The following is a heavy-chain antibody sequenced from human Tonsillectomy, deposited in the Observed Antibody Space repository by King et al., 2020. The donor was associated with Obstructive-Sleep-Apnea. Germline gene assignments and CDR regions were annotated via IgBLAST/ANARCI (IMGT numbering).Heavy chain of an antibody. J-gene: IGHJ4*02. CDR3: ASGKQWLPALGY. Sequence: LPLQESGPGLVKPSETLSLTCTVSGGSISSSSYYWGWIRQPPGKGLEWIGSIYYSGSTYYNPSLKSRVTISVDTSKNQFSLKLSSVTAADTAVYYCASGKQWLPALGYWDQGTLVTVSS. CDR2: IYYSGST. CDR1: GGSISSSSYY. V-gene: IGHV4-39*07. D-gene: IGHD6-19*01.